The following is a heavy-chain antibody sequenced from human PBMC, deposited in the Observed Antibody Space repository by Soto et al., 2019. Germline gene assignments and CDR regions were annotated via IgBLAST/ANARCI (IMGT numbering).Heavy chain of an antibody. J-gene: IGHJ6*02. CDR1: GYTFTNYE. V-gene: IGHV1-3*01. D-gene: IGHD3-10*01. CDR2: INAGNGNT. CDR3: ARCITLVRGVRSYGMDV. Sequence: ASVKVSCKASGYTFTNYEMHWVRQAPGQRLEWMGWINAGNGNTKSSQKFQGRVTITRDTSASTAYMELSGLRSEDTAVYYCARCITLVRGVRSYGMDVWGQGTTVTVS.